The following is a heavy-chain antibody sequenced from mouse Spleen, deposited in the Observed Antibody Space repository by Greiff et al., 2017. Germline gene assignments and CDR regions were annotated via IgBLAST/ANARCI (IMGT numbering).Heavy chain of an antibody. CDR2: IHPSDSDT. CDR1: GYTFTSYW. CDR3: AIPLSTVVAHYYAMDY. J-gene: IGHJ4*01. D-gene: IGHD1-1*01. V-gene: IGHV1-74*01. Sequence: VQLQQPGAELVKPGASVKVSCKASGYTFTSYWMHWVKQRPGQGLEWIGRIHPSDSDTNYNQKFKGKATLTVDKSSSTAYMQLSSLTSEDSAVYYCAIPLSTVVAHYYAMDYWGQGTSVTVSS.